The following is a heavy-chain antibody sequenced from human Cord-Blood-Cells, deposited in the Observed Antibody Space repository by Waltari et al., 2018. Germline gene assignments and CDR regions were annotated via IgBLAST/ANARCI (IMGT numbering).Heavy chain of an antibody. Sequence: QVQLQQWGAGLLKPSETLSLTCAVYGGSFSGYYSSWIRQPPGKGLEWIGEINHSGSTNYNPSLKSRVTISVDTSKNQFSLKLSSVTAADTAVYYCARVPASTVVTDYWGQGTLVTVSS. CDR2: INHSGST. V-gene: IGHV4-34*01. CDR3: ARVPASTVVTDY. D-gene: IGHD4-17*01. J-gene: IGHJ4*02. CDR1: GGSFSGYY.